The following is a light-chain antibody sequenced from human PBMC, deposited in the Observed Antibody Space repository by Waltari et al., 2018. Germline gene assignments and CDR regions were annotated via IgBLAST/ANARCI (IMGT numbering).Light chain of an antibody. J-gene: IGKJ1*01. V-gene: IGKV1-39*01. CDR2: AAS. CDR1: QSMSSY. CDR3: QQSYSTPWT. Sequence: DIQITQSPSSRSASVGDRVTITCRASQSMSSYLNWYQQKPGKAPKLLIYAASSLQSGVPSRFSGSGSGTDFTLTISSLQPEDFATYYCQQSYSTPWTFGQGTKVEIK.